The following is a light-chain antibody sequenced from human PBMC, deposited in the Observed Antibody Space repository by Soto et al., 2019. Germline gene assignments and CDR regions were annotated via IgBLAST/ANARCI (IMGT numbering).Light chain of an antibody. CDR1: QTVDNY. CDR3: QQRSNCPPIFT. CDR2: GAS. V-gene: IGKV3-11*01. J-gene: IGKJ3*01. Sequence: IVLTQSPATLSLSPGERATLSCRASQTVDNYLAWYQQKPGQAPRLLIYGASHRGTGVPARFSGSGSGTDFTLSITSLESEDFAIYYWQQRSNCPPIFTFGPGTKVDVK.